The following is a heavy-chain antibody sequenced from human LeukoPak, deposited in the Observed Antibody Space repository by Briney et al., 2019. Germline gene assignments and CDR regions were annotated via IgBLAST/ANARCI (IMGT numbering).Heavy chain of an antibody. CDR3: AKDHEQWLAAFDY. CDR2: ISSSGSTI. J-gene: IGHJ4*02. V-gene: IGHV3-48*03. CDR1: GFNFSSYE. D-gene: IGHD6-19*01. Sequence: PAGGSLRLSCAAYGFNFSSYEMTWVRQAPGKGVERVSYISSSGSTIYYADSVKGRFTISRDNAKNSLYLQMNSLRAEDTALYYCAKDHEQWLAAFDYWGQGTLVTVSS.